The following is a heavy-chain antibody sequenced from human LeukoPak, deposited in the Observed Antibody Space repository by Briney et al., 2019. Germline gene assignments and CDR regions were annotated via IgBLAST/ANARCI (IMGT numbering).Heavy chain of an antibody. Sequence: SETLSLTCTVSGGSISSYYWSWIRQPPGKGLEWIGYIYYSGSTNYNPSLKSRVTISVDTSKNQFSLKLSSVTAADTAVYYCARDRRTVTTQFYYYYYGMDVWGQGTTVTVPS. J-gene: IGHJ6*02. CDR1: GGSISSYY. V-gene: IGHV4-59*01. CDR3: ARDRRTVTTQFYYYYYGMDV. CDR2: IYYSGST. D-gene: IGHD4-11*01.